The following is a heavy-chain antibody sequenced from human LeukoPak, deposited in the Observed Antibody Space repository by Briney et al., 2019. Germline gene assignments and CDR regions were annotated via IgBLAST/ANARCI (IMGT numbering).Heavy chain of an antibody. CDR1: GFTFSSYG. CDR2: ISYDGSNK. J-gene: IGHJ4*02. CDR3: ARDLGLGAAAGTFDY. D-gene: IGHD6-13*01. V-gene: IGHV3-30*03. Sequence: GGSLRLSCAASGFTFSSYGMHWVRQAPGKGLEWVAVISYDGSNKYYADSVKGRFTISRDNSKNTLYLQMNSLRAEDTAVYYCARDLGLGAAAGTFDYWGQGTLVTVSS.